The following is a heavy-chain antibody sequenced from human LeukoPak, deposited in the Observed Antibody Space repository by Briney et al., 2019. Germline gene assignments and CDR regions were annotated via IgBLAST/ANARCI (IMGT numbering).Heavy chain of an antibody. V-gene: IGHV3-30*18. Sequence: GGSLRLSCAASGFTFSSYGMNWVRQAPGKGLEWVAVISYDGSNKHYADSVKGRFTISRDNSKNTLYLQMNSLRAEDTAVYYCAKDLGSGWYLGSFDYWGQGTLVTVSS. CDR3: AKDLGSGWYLGSFDY. D-gene: IGHD6-19*01. CDR1: GFTFSSYG. J-gene: IGHJ4*02. CDR2: ISYDGSNK.